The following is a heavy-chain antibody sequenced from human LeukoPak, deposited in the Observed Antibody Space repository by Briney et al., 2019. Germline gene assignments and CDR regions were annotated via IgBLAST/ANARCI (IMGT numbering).Heavy chain of an antibody. Sequence: ASVKVSCEASGYTFTSYYMHWVRQAPGQGLEWMGIINPSGGSTSYAQKFQGRVTMTRDTSTSTVYMELSSLRSEDTAVYYCARTHYYGSGSYYSPPGYWGQGTLVTVSS. CDR2: INPSGGST. V-gene: IGHV1-46*01. CDR3: ARTHYYGSGSYYSPPGY. CDR1: GYTFTSYY. D-gene: IGHD3-10*01. J-gene: IGHJ4*02.